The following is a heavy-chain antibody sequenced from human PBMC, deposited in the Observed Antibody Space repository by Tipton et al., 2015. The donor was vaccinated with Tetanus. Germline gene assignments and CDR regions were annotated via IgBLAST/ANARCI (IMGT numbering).Heavy chain of an antibody. CDR1: GFTFTNDA. V-gene: IGHV3-33*08. D-gene: IGHD6-13*01. J-gene: IGHJ4*02. CDR2: IWYDGSNK. Sequence: RSLRLSCAASGFTFTNDAMSWVRQAPGKGLEWVAIIWYDGSNKYYADSVKGRFTISRDNSKNTLYLQMNSLRAEDTAVYYCARDSSSWGRNWGQGTLVTVSS. CDR3: ARDSSSWGRN.